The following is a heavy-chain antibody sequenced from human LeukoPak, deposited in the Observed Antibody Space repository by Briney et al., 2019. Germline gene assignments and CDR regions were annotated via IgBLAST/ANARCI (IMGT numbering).Heavy chain of an antibody. Sequence: ASVTVSCTASGYTFTGYYMHWVRQAPGQGLEGMGWINPNSGGTNYAQKFQGRVTMTRDTAISTAYMELSRLRSDDMAVYYCARGPLGGATTYYYYGMDVWGQGTTVTVSS. J-gene: IGHJ6*02. D-gene: IGHD1-26*01. CDR1: GYTFTGYY. CDR2: INPNSGGT. CDR3: ARGPLGGATTYYYYGMDV. V-gene: IGHV1-2*02.